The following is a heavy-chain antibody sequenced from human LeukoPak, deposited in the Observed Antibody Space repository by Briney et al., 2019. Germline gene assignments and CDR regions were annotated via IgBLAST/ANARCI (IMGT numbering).Heavy chain of an antibody. D-gene: IGHD6-13*01. V-gene: IGHV1-69*13. Sequence: ASVKVSCKASGGTFSSYAISWVRQAPGQGLEWMGGIIPIFGTANYAQKFQGRVTITADESTSTAYMELSSLRSEDTAVYYCARSRIAAAGGGDYYYYGMDVWGQGTTVTVSS. J-gene: IGHJ6*02. CDR3: ARSRIAAAGGGDYYYYGMDV. CDR2: IIPIFGTA. CDR1: GGTFSSYA.